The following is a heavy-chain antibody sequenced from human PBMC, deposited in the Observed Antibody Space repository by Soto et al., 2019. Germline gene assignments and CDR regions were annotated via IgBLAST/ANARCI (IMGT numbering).Heavy chain of an antibody. CDR3: ARPLHDNTGHYYGGLDV. Sequence: TLSLAGAVVGDSLMGQSWNWIRQSPGKGLEWIGELDESGGTNYNPSLKSRAIISDDTSNNQLSLRLTSATAADTAVYYCARPLHDNTGHYYGGLDVWGQGTTVTVSS. CDR1: GDSLMGQS. D-gene: IGHD3-22*01. CDR2: LDESGGT. V-gene: IGHV4-34*01. J-gene: IGHJ6*02.